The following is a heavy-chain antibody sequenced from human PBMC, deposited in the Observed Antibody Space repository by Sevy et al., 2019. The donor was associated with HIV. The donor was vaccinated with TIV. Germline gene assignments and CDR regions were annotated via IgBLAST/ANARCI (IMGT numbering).Heavy chain of an antibody. CDR1: GGSISSGSYY. CDR3: ARASYYYDSSGYPRREAHFDY. CDR2: IYTSGST. Sequence: SETLSLTCTVSGGSISSGSYYWSWIRQPAGKGLEWIGRIYTSGSTNYNPSVKSRVTMSVDTSKNQFSLKLSSVTAADTAVYYCARASYYYDSSGYPRREAHFDYWGQGTLVTVSS. J-gene: IGHJ4*02. V-gene: IGHV4-61*02. D-gene: IGHD3-22*01.